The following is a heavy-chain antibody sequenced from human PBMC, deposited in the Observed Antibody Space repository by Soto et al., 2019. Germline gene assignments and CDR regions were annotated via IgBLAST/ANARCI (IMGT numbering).Heavy chain of an antibody. J-gene: IGHJ6*02. V-gene: IGHV3-7*03. CDR1: GFTFNNYW. CDR3: ARPIRYGMDV. CDR2: IKHDGSEK. Sequence: PGGSLRLSCAASGFTFNNYWMSWVRQAPGKGLEWVAHIKHDGSEKYYVDSVKGRFTISRDNAKNSLYPQMNSLRAEDKAVYYCARPIRYGMDVWGQGTTVTVSS.